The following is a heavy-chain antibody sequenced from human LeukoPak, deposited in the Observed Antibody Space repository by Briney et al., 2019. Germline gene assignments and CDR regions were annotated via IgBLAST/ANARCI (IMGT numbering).Heavy chain of an antibody. J-gene: IGHJ6*02. CDR2: INHSGST. CDR3: ARGKYYYDSSGYLGYYYYGMDV. Sequence: SETLSLTCAVYGGSFSGYYWSWIRQPPGKGLEWIGEINHSGSTNYNPSLKSRVTISVDTSKNQFSLKLSSVTAADTAVYYCARGKYYYDSSGYLGYYYYGMDVGGQGTTVTVPS. V-gene: IGHV4-34*01. D-gene: IGHD3-22*01. CDR1: GGSFSGYY.